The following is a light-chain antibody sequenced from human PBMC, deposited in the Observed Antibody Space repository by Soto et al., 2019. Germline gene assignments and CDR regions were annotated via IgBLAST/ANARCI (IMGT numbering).Light chain of an antibody. CDR2: DVS. CDR1: SSDVGGYNY. Sequence: QSALTQPASVSGSPGQSITISCTGTSSDVGGYNYVSWYQPHPGKAPKLMIYDVSNRPSGVSNRFSGSKSGNTASLTISGLKAEDEADYYCSSYTSSSTLYVLGNGTKVTVL. V-gene: IGLV2-14*01. J-gene: IGLJ1*01. CDR3: SSYTSSSTLYV.